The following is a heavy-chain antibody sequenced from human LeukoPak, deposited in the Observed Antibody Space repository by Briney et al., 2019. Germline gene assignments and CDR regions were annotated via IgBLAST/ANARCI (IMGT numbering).Heavy chain of an antibody. Sequence: GASVKVSCKASGYTFTGYYMHWVRQAPGQGLELMGWINPNSGGTNYGQKFQGRVTMTRDTSISTAYMELSRLRSDDTAVYYCARDSQCQLLVGWFDPWGQGTLVTVSS. CDR1: GYTFTGYY. CDR2: INPNSGGT. J-gene: IGHJ5*02. CDR3: ARDSQCQLLVGWFDP. D-gene: IGHD2-2*01. V-gene: IGHV1-2*02.